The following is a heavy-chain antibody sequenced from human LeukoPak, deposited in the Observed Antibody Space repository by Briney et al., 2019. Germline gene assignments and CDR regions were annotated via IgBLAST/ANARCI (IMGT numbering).Heavy chain of an antibody. CDR3: ARVPGEDIVVVPAATDRIAAAASDY. Sequence: GGSLTLSCAASGFTFSSYSMNWVRQAPGKGLEWVSYISSSSSTIYYADSVKGRFTISRDNAKNSLYLQMNSLRDEDTAVYYCARVPGEDIVVVPAATDRIAAAASDYWGQGTLVTVSS. V-gene: IGHV3-48*02. J-gene: IGHJ4*02. D-gene: IGHD2-2*01. CDR2: ISSSSSTI. CDR1: GFTFSSYS.